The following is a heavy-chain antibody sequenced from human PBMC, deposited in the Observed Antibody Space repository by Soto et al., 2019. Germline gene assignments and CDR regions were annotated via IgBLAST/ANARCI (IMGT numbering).Heavy chain of an antibody. J-gene: IGHJ6*02. CDR1: GGTFSSYA. CDR2: IIPISGTA. D-gene: IGHD2-2*01. V-gene: IGHV1-69*01. Sequence: QVQLVQSGAEVKKPGSSVKVSCRASGGTFSSYAISWVRQAPGQGLEWMGGIIPISGTANYAQKFQGRVTITADESTSTAYMDLGSLRSEDTAVYYCARSQGSSTSLEIYYYYYYGMDVWGQGTTVSVSS. CDR3: ARSQGSSTSLEIYYYYYYGMDV.